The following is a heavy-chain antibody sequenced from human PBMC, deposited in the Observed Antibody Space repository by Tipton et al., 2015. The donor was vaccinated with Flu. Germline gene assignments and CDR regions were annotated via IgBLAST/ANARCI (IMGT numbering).Heavy chain of an antibody. J-gene: IGHJ1*01. D-gene: IGHD3-22*01. V-gene: IGHV1-18*01. CDR3: ARAKSSGPGVSEYFQH. CDR1: GYTFRNYG. Sequence: QVQLVQSGVEMKKPGASVKVSCKTSGYTFRNYGISWVRQAPGQGLEWMGWISVYSGKTTYAEKLQGRLTMTTDMSTTTAYMDLRSLRSDDTAVYYCARAKSSGPGVSEYFQHWGQGTLVTVSS. CDR2: ISVYSGKT.